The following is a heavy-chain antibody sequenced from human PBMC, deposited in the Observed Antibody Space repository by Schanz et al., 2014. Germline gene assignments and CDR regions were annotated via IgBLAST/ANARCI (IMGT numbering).Heavy chain of an antibody. D-gene: IGHD5-18*01. CDR1: GFTFSSYS. V-gene: IGHV3-23*04. Sequence: EVQLVESGGGLVQPGGSLRLSCTASGFTFSSYSMNWVRQAPGKGLEWVSGISGSGASTYYADTVKCRFTIARDNSNKSLDLQRNSLRAEDTAVYDCAKHAENTTMITDYIDDWGQGTLVTVSS. CDR2: ISGSGAST. CDR3: AKHAENTTMITDYIDD. J-gene: IGHJ4*03.